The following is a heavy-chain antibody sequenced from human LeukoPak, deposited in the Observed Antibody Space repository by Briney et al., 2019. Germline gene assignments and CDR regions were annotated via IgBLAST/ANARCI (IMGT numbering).Heavy chain of an antibody. Sequence: SETLSLTCTVSGGSLCSAHGWSWIRQPPGKGLEWIGYSQNSGCTNCNPSLKSRVTISVDTSKNQFSLKLSSVTAADTAVYYCARDYSGSLDYWGQGTLVTVSS. J-gene: IGHJ4*02. CDR3: ARDYSGSLDY. V-gene: IGHV4-61*01. D-gene: IGHD3-10*01. CDR1: GGSLCSAHG. CDR2: SQNSGCT.